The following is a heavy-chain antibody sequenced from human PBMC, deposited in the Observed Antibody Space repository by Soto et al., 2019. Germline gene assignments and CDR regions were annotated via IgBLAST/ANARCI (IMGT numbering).Heavy chain of an antibody. D-gene: IGHD6-19*01. CDR1: GLTFSTFS. Sequence: EVQLVESGGGSVQPGGSLRLSCAASGLTFSTFSMNWVRQAPGRGLEWISYISGGGRPISYADSVKGRFTISRDNAKNSLYLQMDSLTDVDTAVYNCARDLGWAFDSWGQGTLVTVSS. V-gene: IGHV3-48*02. J-gene: IGHJ4*02. CDR3: ARDLGWAFDS. CDR2: ISGGGRPI.